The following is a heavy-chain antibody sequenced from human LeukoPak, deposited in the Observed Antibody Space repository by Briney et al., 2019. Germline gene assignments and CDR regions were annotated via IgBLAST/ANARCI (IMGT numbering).Heavy chain of an antibody. J-gene: IGHJ4*02. D-gene: IGHD2-8*01. CDR3: ARADCTNIACPLDY. Sequence: PSETLSLTCAVSGGSFSGYFWTWIRQSPGKGLEWIGEINQSETTNYHPSLKSRVNISVDPSKNQFSLRLSSVTAADTAIYHCARADCTNIACPLDYWGQGNLDTVSS. CDR2: INQSETT. V-gene: IGHV4-34*01. CDR1: GGSFSGYF.